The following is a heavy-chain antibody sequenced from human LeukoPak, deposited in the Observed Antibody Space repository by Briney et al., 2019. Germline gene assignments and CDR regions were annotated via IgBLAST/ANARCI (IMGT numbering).Heavy chain of an antibody. CDR3: ARVGDHYHWYFDL. J-gene: IGHJ2*01. Sequence: GASLTLSCEASGFSVGTKYMNWVRQAPGKGLEWLSILYSGADTYYADSVKGRFTISRDSSKNTLFLHMNGLRTDDTAIYYCARVGDHYHWYFDLWGRGTRVSVSS. CDR1: GFSVGTKY. D-gene: IGHD3-10*01. CDR2: LYSGADT. V-gene: IGHV3-53*01.